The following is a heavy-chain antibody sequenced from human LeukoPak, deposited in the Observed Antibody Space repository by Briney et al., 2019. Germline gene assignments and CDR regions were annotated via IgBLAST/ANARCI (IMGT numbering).Heavy chain of an antibody. CDR3: AKGEGGAYCGDDWYSRFDY. D-gene: IGHD2-21*02. J-gene: IGHJ4*02. CDR2: ISDSGGSI. Sequence: GGSLRLSCAASGFTFSSYAMNWVRQAPGKGLECVSCISDSGGSIYYADSVKGRFTISRDNSKNTLYLQMNSLRVKDKAVYYCAKGEGGAYCGDDWYSRFDYCGQGTLVTVSS. V-gene: IGHV3-23*01. CDR1: GFTFSSYA.